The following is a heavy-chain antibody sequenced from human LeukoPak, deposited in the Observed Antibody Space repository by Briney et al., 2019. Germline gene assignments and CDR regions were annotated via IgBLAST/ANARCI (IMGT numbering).Heavy chain of an antibody. J-gene: IGHJ4*02. V-gene: IGHV4-4*07. CDR3: ARGVDYGDYEIIDY. CDR1: GGSISSYY. CDR2: IYTSGST. Sequence: PSETLSLTCTVSGGSISSYYWSWIRQPAGKGLEWIGRIYTSGSTNYNPSLKSRVTMSVDTSKNQFSLKLSSVTAADTAVYYCARGVDYGDYEIIDYWGQGTLVTVSS. D-gene: IGHD4-17*01.